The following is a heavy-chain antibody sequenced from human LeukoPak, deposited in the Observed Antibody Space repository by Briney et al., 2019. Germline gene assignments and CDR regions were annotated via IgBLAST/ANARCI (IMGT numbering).Heavy chain of an antibody. CDR3: AKDWSGNFNWVDP. D-gene: IGHD3-3*01. CDR1: GFTFSSYG. J-gene: IGHJ5*02. Sequence: GGSLRLSCAASGFTFSSYGMHWVRQAPGKGLEWVAVISYDGSNKYYADSVKGRFTISRDNSKNTLYLQMNSLRAEDTAVYYCAKDWSGNFNWVDPWGQGTLVIVSS. CDR2: ISYDGSNK. V-gene: IGHV3-30*18.